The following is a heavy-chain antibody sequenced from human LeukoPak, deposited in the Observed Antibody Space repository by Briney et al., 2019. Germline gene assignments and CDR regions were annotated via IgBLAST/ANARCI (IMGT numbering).Heavy chain of an antibody. D-gene: IGHD6-19*01. J-gene: IGHJ4*02. V-gene: IGHV1-69*06. CDR2: IIPIFGTA. Sequence: SVTVSCTASGGTFSSYAISWVRQAPGQGLEWMGGIIPIFGTANYAQKFQGRVTITADKSTSTAYMELSSLRSEDTAVYYCARGTGWLYFDYWGQGTLVTVSS. CDR1: GGTFSSYA. CDR3: ARGTGWLYFDY.